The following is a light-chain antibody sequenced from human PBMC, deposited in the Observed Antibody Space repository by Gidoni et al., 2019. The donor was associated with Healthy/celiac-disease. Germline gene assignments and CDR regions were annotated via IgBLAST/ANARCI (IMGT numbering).Light chain of an antibody. J-gene: IGKJ1*01. Sequence: DIQMTQSPSSLSASVGDRVTITCRAIQSISSYLNWYQQKPGKAPKLLIYAASSLQSGVPSRFSGSGSGTDFTLTISSLQPEDFATYYCQQSYSTPRTFGQXTKMEIK. CDR3: QQSYSTPRT. CDR1: QSISSY. V-gene: IGKV1-39*01. CDR2: AAS.